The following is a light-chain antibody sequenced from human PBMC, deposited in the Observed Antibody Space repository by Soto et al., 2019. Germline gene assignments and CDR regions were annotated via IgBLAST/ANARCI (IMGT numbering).Light chain of an antibody. CDR2: AQS. V-gene: IGKV1-39*01. Sequence: IPQTQSPXSLRLCIVHRRPITSRESKSIRRYLNWYKKKKGREXKXXXSAQSSLKTGVHSRLSGSGSGKDFTINICIIQPEDFVTYYCQESLSSRITFGNGTRLEI. CDR1: KSIRRY. CDR3: QESLSSRIT. J-gene: IGKJ5*01.